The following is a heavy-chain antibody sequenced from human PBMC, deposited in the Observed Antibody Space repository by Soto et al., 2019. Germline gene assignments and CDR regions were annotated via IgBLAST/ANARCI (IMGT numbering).Heavy chain of an antibody. V-gene: IGHV3-15*01. CDR3: TTVTFCGSSSCYSF. CDR2: IKSKTDGGTT. J-gene: IGHJ4*02. CDR1: GFTFSNTW. D-gene: IGHD2-2*02. Sequence: PGGSLRLSCAASGFTFSNTWMSYVRQDPGKGLEWVGRIKSKTDGGTTDYAAPVKGRFTISRDDSKKTLYLQMDSLKAEDTAIYYCTTVTFCGSSSCYSFWGQGTLVTVSS.